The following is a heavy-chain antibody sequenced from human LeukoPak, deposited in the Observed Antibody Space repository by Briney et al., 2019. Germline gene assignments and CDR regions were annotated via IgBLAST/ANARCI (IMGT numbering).Heavy chain of an antibody. CDR2: ISYDGSNK. J-gene: IGHJ4*02. CDR3: ASPLIYDYTNRFSQY. V-gene: IGHV3-30*03. CDR1: GFTFSSYG. D-gene: IGHD4-11*01. Sequence: PGGSLRLSCAASGFTFSSYGMHWVRQAPGKGLEWVAVISYDGSNKYYADSVKGRFTISRDNSKNTLYLQMNSLRAEDTAVYYCASPLIYDYTNRFSQYWGQGTLVTVSS.